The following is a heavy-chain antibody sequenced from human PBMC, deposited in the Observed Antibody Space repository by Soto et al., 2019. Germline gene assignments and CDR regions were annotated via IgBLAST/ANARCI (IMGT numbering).Heavy chain of an antibody. CDR1: GFTFSSYG. V-gene: IGHV3-33*01. D-gene: IGHD5-12*01. Sequence: GSLRLSCAASGFTFSSYGMHWVRQAPGKGLEWVAVIWYDGSNKYYADSVKGRFTISRDNSKNTLYLQMNSLRAEDTAVYYCARMDGYKSFDYWGQGTLVTVSS. CDR3: ARMDGYKSFDY. J-gene: IGHJ4*02. CDR2: IWYDGSNK.